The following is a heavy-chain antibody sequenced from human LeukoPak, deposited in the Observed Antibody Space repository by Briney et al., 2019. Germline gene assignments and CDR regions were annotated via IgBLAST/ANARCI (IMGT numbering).Heavy chain of an antibody. CDR1: GGSISISSYY. CDR3: ARTIVGATNGDLDY. J-gene: IGHJ4*02. V-gene: IGHV4-39*01. D-gene: IGHD1-26*01. Sequence: PSETLSLTCTVSGGSISISSYYWGWIRQPPGKGLEWIGSIYYSGSTYYNPSLKSRVTISVDTSKNQFSLKLSSVTAADTAGYYCARTIVGATNGDLDYWGQGTLVTVSS. CDR2: IYYSGST.